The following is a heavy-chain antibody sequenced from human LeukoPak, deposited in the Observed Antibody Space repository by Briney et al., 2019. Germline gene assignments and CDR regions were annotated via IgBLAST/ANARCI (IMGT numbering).Heavy chain of an antibody. CDR3: ARDTGYSSSWYGSNNAFDI. D-gene: IGHD6-13*01. Sequence: GGSLRLSCAASGFTFSSYGMSWVRQAPGKGLEWVSAISGSGGSTYYADSVKGRFTISRDNSKNTLYLQMNSLRAEDTAVYYCARDTGYSSSWYGSNNAFDIWGQGTMVTVSS. V-gene: IGHV3-23*01. CDR1: GFTFSSYG. J-gene: IGHJ3*02. CDR2: ISGSGGST.